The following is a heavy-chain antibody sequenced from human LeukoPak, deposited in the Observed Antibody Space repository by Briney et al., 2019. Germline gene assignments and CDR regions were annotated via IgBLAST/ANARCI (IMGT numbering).Heavy chain of an antibody. CDR1: GGSISSSSYY. D-gene: IGHD7-27*01. J-gene: IGHJ4*02. V-gene: IGHV4-39*01. CDR2: IYYSGST. CDR3: ARHFPQLGRNFDY. Sequence: SETLSLTCTVSGGSISSSSYYWGWIRQPPGKGLEWIGSIYYSGSTYYNPSLKSRVTISVDTSKNQFSLKLSSVTAADTAVYYCARHFPQLGRNFDYWGQGTLVTVSS.